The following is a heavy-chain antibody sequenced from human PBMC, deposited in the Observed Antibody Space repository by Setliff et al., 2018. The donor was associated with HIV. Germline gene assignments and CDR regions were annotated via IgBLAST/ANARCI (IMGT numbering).Heavy chain of an antibody. D-gene: IGHD6-19*01. V-gene: IGHV1-69*10. CDR3: ARHFGIAVEARYFDY. Sequence: GASVKVSCKASGYSLSTYAISWVRQAPGQGLEWMGGIIPILGIKKYAQNFQGRVVIATDESTTTAYMELSSLRSDDTAVYYCARHFGIAVEARYFDYWGQGTLVTVSS. CDR1: GYSLSTYA. J-gene: IGHJ4*02. CDR2: IIPILGIK.